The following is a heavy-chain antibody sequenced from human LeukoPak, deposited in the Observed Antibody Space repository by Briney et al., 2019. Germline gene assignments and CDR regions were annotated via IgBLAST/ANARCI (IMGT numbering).Heavy chain of an antibody. J-gene: IGHJ1*01. D-gene: IGHD4-17*01. CDR2: ISGYNGNT. CDR1: GYTFTSYG. V-gene: IGHV1-18*01. CDR3: ARVACTTVTPAEYFHH. Sequence: GASVKVSCKASGYTFTSYGISWVRQAPGQGLEWTGWISGYNGNTNYSQKLQGRVTMTTETSMSTAYCELRSLRSDDTAVYYCARVACTTVTPAEYFHHWGQGTLVTVSS.